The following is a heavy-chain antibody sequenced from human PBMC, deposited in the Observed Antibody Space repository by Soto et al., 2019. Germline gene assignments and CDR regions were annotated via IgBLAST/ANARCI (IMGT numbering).Heavy chain of an antibody. V-gene: IGHV3-33*01. CDR2: IGSDGRRD. Sequence: QVQLVESGGGVVQPGGSLRLSCAASGFTFGRHGMHWVRQAPGKGLEWVAVIGSDGRRDSYADSVKGRFTISRDNGQNTLYLQMNSLRAEDPAGYYCVRDDDYGDNGLEYWGQGTLVTVSS. J-gene: IGHJ4*02. CDR1: GFTFGRHG. D-gene: IGHD4-17*01. CDR3: VRDDDYGDNGLEY.